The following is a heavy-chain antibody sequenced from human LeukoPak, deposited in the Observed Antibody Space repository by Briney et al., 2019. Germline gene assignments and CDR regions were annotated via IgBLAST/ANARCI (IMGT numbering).Heavy chain of an antibody. D-gene: IGHD3-3*01. CDR3: ARGTTTIFGVVIPRKYNWFDP. CDR1: GGSFSGYY. Sequence: SETLSLTCAAYGGSFSGYYWSWLRQPPGKGLEWIGEINHSGSTNYNPSLKSRVTISVDTSKNQFSLKLSSVTAADTAVYYCARGTTTIFGVVIPRKYNWFDPWGQGTLVTVSS. CDR2: INHSGST. V-gene: IGHV4-34*01. J-gene: IGHJ5*02.